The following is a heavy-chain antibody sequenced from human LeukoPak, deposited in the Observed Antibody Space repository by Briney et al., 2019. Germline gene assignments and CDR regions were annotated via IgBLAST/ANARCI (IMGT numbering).Heavy chain of an antibody. Sequence: GGSLRLSCAASGLIVSNYYMSWVRQAPGKGLEWVSAISGSGGSTYYADSVKGRFTISRDNSKNTLYLQMNSLRAEDTAVYYCAKDRPTYYDILTGYYPDGNFDYWGQGTLVTVSS. J-gene: IGHJ4*02. D-gene: IGHD3-9*01. V-gene: IGHV3-23*01. CDR3: AKDRPTYYDILTGYYPDGNFDY. CDR2: ISGSGGST. CDR1: GLIVSNYY.